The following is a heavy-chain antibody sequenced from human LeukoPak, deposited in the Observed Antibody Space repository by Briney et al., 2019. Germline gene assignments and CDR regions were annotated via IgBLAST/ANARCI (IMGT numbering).Heavy chain of an antibody. CDR1: GASFSSYY. J-gene: IGHJ5*01. CDR3: ASQNYYGVGSARGWYDS. D-gene: IGHD2-21*01. Sequence: SETLSFTCTVSGASFSSYYWNWIRQSPGKGLEWIGYITASGDTYYNPSLTSRISLSLDTSKNYLSLKMKSVTAADTAVYYCASQNYYGVGSARGWYDSWGQGTLVTVSS. V-gene: IGHV4-4*09. CDR2: ITASGDT.